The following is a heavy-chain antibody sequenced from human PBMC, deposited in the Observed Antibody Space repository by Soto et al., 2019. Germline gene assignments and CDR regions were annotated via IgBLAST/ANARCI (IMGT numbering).Heavy chain of an antibody. Sequence: QVQLVESGGGVVQPGRSLRLSCAASGFTFSSYGMHWVRQAPGKGLEWVAVISYDGSNKYYADSVKGRFTISRDNSKNTLYLQMNSLRAEDTAVYYCAKDLGSGSSYDYWGQGTLVTVSS. J-gene: IGHJ4*02. CDR1: GFTFSSYG. D-gene: IGHD3-10*01. CDR3: AKDLGSGSSYDY. V-gene: IGHV3-30*18. CDR2: ISYDGSNK.